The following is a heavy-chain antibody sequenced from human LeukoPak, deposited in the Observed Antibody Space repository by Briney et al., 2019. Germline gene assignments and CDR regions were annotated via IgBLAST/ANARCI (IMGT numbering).Heavy chain of an antibody. J-gene: IGHJ3*01. CDR2: IDPDGSVA. CDR1: GFSLSNHW. Sequence: GGSLRLSCEASGFSLSNHWMHWVRQAPGKGLVWVAHIDPDGSVANYGDSVKGRFTISRDNAKNTLYLQMDSLRAEGTAVYYCARELGRGGSAFDVWGQGTMVTVSS. D-gene: IGHD3-16*01. CDR3: ARELGRGGSAFDV. V-gene: IGHV3-74*01.